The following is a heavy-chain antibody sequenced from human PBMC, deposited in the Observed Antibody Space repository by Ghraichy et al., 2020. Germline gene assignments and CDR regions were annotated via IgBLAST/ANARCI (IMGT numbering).Heavy chain of an antibody. V-gene: IGHV3-33*01. D-gene: IGHD1-7*01. J-gene: IGHJ4*02. CDR3: ARDGYNGNYGPDY. Sequence: GGSLRLSCAASGFTFSTHGMHWVRQAPGKGLEWVAVIWHDGSKKYDADSVKGRFTFSRDNRKNTLYLQMNSLTVEDTAVYYCARDGYNGNYGPDYWGQGTLVTVSS. CDR1: GFTFSTHG. CDR2: IWHDGSKK.